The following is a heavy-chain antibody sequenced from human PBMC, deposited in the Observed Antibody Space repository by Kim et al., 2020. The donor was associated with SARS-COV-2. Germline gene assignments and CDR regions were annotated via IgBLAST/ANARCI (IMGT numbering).Heavy chain of an antibody. D-gene: IGHD3-22*01. CDR3: ARADSSGYYYDF. Sequence: SETLSLTCTVSGGSISSGGYYWSWIRQHPGKGLEWIGYIYYSGSTYYNPSLKSRVTISVDTSKNQFSLKLSSVTAADTAVYYCARADSSGYYYDFWGQGTLVTVSS. J-gene: IGHJ4*02. V-gene: IGHV4-31*03. CDR1: GGSISSGGYY. CDR2: IYYSGST.